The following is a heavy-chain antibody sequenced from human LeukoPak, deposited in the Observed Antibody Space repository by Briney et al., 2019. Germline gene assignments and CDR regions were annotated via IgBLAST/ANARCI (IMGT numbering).Heavy chain of an antibody. CDR1: GFPFSNYG. D-gene: IGHD5-24*01. CDR3: ARLTAYVEVARIIFQGGFDD. Sequence: GGSLRLSCAASGFPFSNYGMNWVRQAPGKGLEWVSGISGSGGSTYSADSVKGRFIISRDNSKNMLYLQMNSVKAADTAMYYCARLTAYVEVARIIFQGGFDDWGQGTLVTASS. V-gene: IGHV3-23*01. CDR2: ISGSGGST. J-gene: IGHJ4*02.